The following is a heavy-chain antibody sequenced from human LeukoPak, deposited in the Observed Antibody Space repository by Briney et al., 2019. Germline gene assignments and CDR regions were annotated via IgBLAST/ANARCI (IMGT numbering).Heavy chain of an antibody. V-gene: IGHV3-23*01. CDR2: ISSNGDIT. D-gene: IGHD6-6*01. CDR1: RFTFNTYA. CDR3: AKGLASRPLYYYYGMDV. J-gene: IGHJ6*02. Sequence: GGSLRLSCVASRFTFNTYAVSWVRQAPGKGLEWVSAISSNGDITYYADSVRGRFTISRDNAKNSLYLQMNSLRTEDTALYYCAKGLASRPLYYYYGMDVWGQGTTVTVSS.